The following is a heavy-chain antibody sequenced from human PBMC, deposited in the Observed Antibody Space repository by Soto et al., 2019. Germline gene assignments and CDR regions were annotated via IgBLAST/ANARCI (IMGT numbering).Heavy chain of an antibody. D-gene: IGHD4-17*01. V-gene: IGHV3-74*01. CDR3: RRDRTTVTLFDH. J-gene: IGHJ4*02. CDR1: GFSFSSHW. CDR2: INFDGSIT. Sequence: EVQLVQSGGGLVQPGGSLRLSCAASGFSFSSHWMHWVRQAPGRGLAWISRINFDGSITGYADSVRGRFTVSRDNAKNTLYLQLNSLRADDTAVYYCRRDRTTVTLFDHWGQGALVTVAS.